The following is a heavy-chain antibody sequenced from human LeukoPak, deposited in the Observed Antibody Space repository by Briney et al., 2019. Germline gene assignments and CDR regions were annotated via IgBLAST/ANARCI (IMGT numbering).Heavy chain of an antibody. V-gene: IGHV4-59*08. CDR1: DGSISGDN. Sequence: SETLSLTCTVSDGSISGDNWSWIRQSLQGLEWIGYIYYSGSTNYNPSLKSRVTISVDTSKNQFSLKLSSVTAADTAVYYCARYPMTYCSSSSCTDYWGQGTLVTVSS. D-gene: IGHD2-2*01. J-gene: IGHJ4*02. CDR2: IYYSGST. CDR3: ARYPMTYCSSSSCTDY.